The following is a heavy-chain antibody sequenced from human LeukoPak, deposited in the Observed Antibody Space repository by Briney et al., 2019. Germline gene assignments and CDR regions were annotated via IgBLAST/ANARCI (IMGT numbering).Heavy chain of an antibody. D-gene: IGHD3-10*01. J-gene: IGHJ4*02. CDR3: ARDGLLWFGELTDKYYFDY. V-gene: IGHV3-23*01. Sequence: PGGSLRLSCAASGFTFSSYGMSWVRQAPGKGLEWVSAISGSGGSTYYADSVKGRFTISRDNAKNSLYLQMNSLRAEDTAVYYCARDGLLWFGELTDKYYFDYWGQGTLVTVSS. CDR1: GFTFSSYG. CDR2: ISGSGGST.